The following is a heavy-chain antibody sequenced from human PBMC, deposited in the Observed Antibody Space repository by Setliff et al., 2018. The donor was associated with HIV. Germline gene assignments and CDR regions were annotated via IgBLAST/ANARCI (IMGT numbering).Heavy chain of an antibody. CDR1: GFTFSTHW. J-gene: IGHJ5*02. V-gene: IGHV3-7*01. CDR3: ARDSSTSSGVVWFDP. CDR2: IKQDGSEK. Sequence: GSLRLSCATSGFTFSTHWMTWVRQAPGKGLEWVANIKQDGSEKYYVDSVKGRFTISRDNAKNSLSLLMTSLRADDTAVYYCARDSSTSSGVVWFDPWGQGTLVTVAS. D-gene: IGHD2-2*01.